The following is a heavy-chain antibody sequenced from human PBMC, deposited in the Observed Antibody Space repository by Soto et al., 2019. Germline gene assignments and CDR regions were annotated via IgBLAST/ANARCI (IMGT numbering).Heavy chain of an antibody. CDR3: ARVGGYDLYYYYYMDV. D-gene: IGHD5-12*01. CDR1: GFTVSSNY. V-gene: IGHV3-53*04. Sequence: GGSLRLSCAASGFTVSSNYMSWVRQAPGKGLEWVSVIYSGGSTYYADSVKGRFTISRHNSKNTLYLQMNSLRAEDTAVYYCARVGGYDLYYYYYMDVWGKGTTVTVSS. CDR2: IYSGGST. J-gene: IGHJ6*03.